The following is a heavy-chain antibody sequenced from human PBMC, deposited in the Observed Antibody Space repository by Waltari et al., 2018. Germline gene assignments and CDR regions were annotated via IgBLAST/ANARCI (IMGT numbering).Heavy chain of an antibody. CDR1: GFTFSTYC. J-gene: IGHJ4*02. D-gene: IGHD6-25*01. Sequence: EVHLLESGGGSVQPGGSLSLSCKASGFTFSTYCLSWVPQGPGKGWVGVASISGGGGYAYYVDSVKGRFTTFRDNSIDTLYLQMNSLRAEDTAVYYCAKDRWQRDGPSFFFDYWGQGTLATVSS. V-gene: IGHV3-23*01. CDR3: AKDRWQRDGPSFFFDY. CDR2: ISGGGGYA.